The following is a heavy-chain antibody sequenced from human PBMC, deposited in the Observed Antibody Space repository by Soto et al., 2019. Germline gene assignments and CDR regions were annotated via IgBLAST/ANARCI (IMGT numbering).Heavy chain of an antibody. CDR2: VSAYNGNT. Sequence: SVKVSCKASGFTFTSYGITWVRQAPGQGLEWMGWVSAYNGNTNYAQKFQGRVTMTTDTSTSTAYMELRSLRSDDTAVYYCARDRSGATARDFDYWGQGTLVTVSS. CDR1: GFTFTSYG. J-gene: IGHJ4*02. D-gene: IGHD1-26*01. CDR3: ARDRSGATARDFDY. V-gene: IGHV1-18*01.